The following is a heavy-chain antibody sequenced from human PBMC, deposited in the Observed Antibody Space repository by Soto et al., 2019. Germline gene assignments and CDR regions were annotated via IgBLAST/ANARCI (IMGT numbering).Heavy chain of an antibody. Sequence: PGESLKISCKGAGYRFTSYGSGWVRQMPGKGLEWMGIIYPGDSDTRYSPSFQGQVTISADKSISTAYLQWSSLKASDTAMYYCARYSNYGQRYYYYYYMDVWGKGTTVTVSS. CDR2: IYPGDSDT. D-gene: IGHD4-4*01. J-gene: IGHJ6*03. CDR1: GYRFTSYG. V-gene: IGHV5-51*01. CDR3: ARYSNYGQRYYYYYYMDV.